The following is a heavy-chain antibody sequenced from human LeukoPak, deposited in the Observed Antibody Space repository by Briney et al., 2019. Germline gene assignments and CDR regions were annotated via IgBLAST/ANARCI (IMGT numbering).Heavy chain of an antibody. J-gene: IGHJ4*02. Sequence: SETLSLTCTVSGGSISSGGYYWSWIRQHPGKGLEWIGHIYYSGSTYYNPSLKSRVTISVDTSKNQFSLKLSSVTAADTAVYYCARGNDYGDQYWGQGTLVTVSS. CDR2: IYYSGST. CDR1: GGSISSGGYY. CDR3: ARGNDYGDQY. V-gene: IGHV4-31*03. D-gene: IGHD4-17*01.